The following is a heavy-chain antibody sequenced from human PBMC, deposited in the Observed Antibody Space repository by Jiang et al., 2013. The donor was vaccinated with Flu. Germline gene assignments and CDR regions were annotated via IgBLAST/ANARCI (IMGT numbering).Heavy chain of an antibody. CDR3: AKVHPADYGDYYPYYYYGMDV. CDR1: GFTFSSYA. D-gene: IGHD4-17*01. Sequence: VQLLESGGGLVQPGGSLRLSCAASGFTFSSYAMTWVRQAPGKGLEWVSAISGSGGTTYYADSVKGRFTISRDNSKNTLYQQMNSLRAEDTAVYYCAKVHPADYGDYYPYYYYGMDVWAKGPRSPSPQ. CDR2: ISGSGGTT. V-gene: IGHV3-23*01. J-gene: IGHJ6*04.